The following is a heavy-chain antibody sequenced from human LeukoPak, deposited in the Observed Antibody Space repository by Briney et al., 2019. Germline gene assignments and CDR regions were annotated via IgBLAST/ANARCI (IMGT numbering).Heavy chain of an antibody. CDR1: GFTFSSYW. Sequence: GGSLRLSCAASGFTFSSYWMNWARQAPGKGLEWVASINHNGNVNYYVDSVKGRFTISRDNAKNSLYLQMNSLRAEDAAVYSCARGLYSSTTYYFDYWGQGTLVTVSS. D-gene: IGHD6-13*01. CDR3: ARGLYSSTTYYFDY. CDR2: INHNGNVN. J-gene: IGHJ4*02. V-gene: IGHV3-7*03.